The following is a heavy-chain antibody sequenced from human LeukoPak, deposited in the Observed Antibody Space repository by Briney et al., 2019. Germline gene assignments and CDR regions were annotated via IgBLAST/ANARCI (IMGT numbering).Heavy chain of an antibody. Sequence: GGSLRLSCAGSGFTFGSYSTNWVRQAPGKGLEWVSSISSSSGYINYADSVKGRFTISRDNAKNSLFLQMNSLRVEDTAVYFCVREGTGVLRYLAYWGQGSLVTVSS. V-gene: IGHV3-21*06. D-gene: IGHD3-9*01. CDR3: VREGTGVLRYLAY. CDR2: ISSSSGYI. CDR1: GFTFGSYS. J-gene: IGHJ4*02.